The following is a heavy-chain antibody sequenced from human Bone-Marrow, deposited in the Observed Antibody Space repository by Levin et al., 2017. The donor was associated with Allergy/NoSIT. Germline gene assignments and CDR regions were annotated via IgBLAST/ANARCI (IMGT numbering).Heavy chain of an antibody. V-gene: IGHV3-23*01. CDR1: GSTFRNYV. J-gene: IGHJ2*01. Sequence: GGSLRLSCAASGSTFRNYVVSWVRQVPGKGLEWVSAISGSADNTYYADSVKGRFTISRDNSKNTLYLQMNSLRAEDTAVYYCAKDPDYGDYSNYWYFDLWGRGTLVTVSS. D-gene: IGHD4-17*01. CDR3: AKDPDYGDYSNYWYFDL. CDR2: ISGSADNT.